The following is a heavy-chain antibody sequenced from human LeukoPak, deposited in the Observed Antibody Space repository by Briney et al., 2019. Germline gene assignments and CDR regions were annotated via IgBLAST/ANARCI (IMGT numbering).Heavy chain of an antibody. CDR3: ARGRYDSGYFDY. J-gene: IGHJ4*02. D-gene: IGHD3-10*01. Sequence: SETLSLTCTVSGGSISSYYWSWIRQPAGKGLEWIGRIYISGSTNNNPSLKSRVTISVDTSKNQFSLKLSSVTAADTAVYYCARGRYDSGYFDYWGQGTLVTVSS. V-gene: IGHV4-4*07. CDR2: IYISGST. CDR1: GGSISSYY.